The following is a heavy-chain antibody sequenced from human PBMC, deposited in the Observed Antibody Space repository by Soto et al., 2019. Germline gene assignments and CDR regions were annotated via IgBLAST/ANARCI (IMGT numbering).Heavy chain of an antibody. D-gene: IGHD6-19*01. CDR2: ILYDGSKK. J-gene: IGHJ6*02. CDR1: GFTFISYG. CDR3: VKDGSSGWPYFDDMDV. Sequence: GGPLRLSFPASGFTFISYGMHGVRQAPGKGLEWVAVILYDGSKKYYADSVKGRFTISRDNSKNTLYLQMSSLRAEDTALYYCVKDGSSGWPYFDDMDVWGQGTTVTVSS. V-gene: IGHV3-30*18.